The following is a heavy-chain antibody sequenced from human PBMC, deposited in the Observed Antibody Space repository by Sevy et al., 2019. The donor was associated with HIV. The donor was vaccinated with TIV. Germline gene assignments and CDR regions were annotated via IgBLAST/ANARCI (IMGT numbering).Heavy chain of an antibody. CDR1: GFTFDDYA. D-gene: IGHD6-19*01. CDR3: AKAENRPYSSGWYDY. CDR2: ISWHSANI. Sequence: GGSLRLSCAASGFTFDDYAMHWVRQAPGKGLEWVSGISWHSANIGCADSVKGRFTISRDNAKNSLYLQMNSLRAEDTALYYCAKAENRPYSSGWYDYWGQGTLVTVSS. V-gene: IGHV3-9*01. J-gene: IGHJ4*02.